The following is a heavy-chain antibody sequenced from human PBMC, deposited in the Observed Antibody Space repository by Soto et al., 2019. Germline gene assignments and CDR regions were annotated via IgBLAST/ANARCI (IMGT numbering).Heavy chain of an antibody. J-gene: IGHJ6*02. CDR3: ARDATPWDTAMVTGIPYYYFGMDV. CDR1: GFTFSSYA. V-gene: IGHV3-30-3*01. Sequence: GGSLRLSCAASGFTFSSYAMHWVRQAPGKGLEWVAVISYDGSNKYYADSVKGRFTISRDNSKNTLYLQMNSLRAEDTAVYYCARDATPWDTAMVTGIPYYYFGMDVWGQGITVTISS. D-gene: IGHD5-18*01. CDR2: ISYDGSNK.